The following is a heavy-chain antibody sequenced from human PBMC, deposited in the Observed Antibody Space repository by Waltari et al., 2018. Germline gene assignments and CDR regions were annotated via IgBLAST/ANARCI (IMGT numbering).Heavy chain of an antibody. J-gene: IGHJ4*02. Sequence: EVELVESGGGLVQHGGSLSLSCEGSGFTFSDYWVPWVRQGPGKGLEWVARINMDGSTRNYADSVQGRFTISRDNARNTLYLQMNSLRVEDTAVYYCARAGSYRFDYWGQGTLVTVSS. CDR1: GFTFSDYW. CDR2: INMDGSTR. D-gene: IGHD1-26*01. V-gene: IGHV3-74*01. CDR3: ARAGSYRFDY.